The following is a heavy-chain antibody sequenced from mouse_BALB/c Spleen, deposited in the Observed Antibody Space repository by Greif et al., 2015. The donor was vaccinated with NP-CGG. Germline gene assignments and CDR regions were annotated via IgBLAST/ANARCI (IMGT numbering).Heavy chain of an antibody. V-gene: IGHV14-1*02. CDR3: VRGDYKVRRNYYAMDY. J-gene: IGHJ4*01. Sequence: EVQLQQSGAELVRPGALVKLSCKASGFNIKDYYMHWVKQRPEQGLEWIGWIDPENGNTIYDPKFQGKASITADTSSNTAYLQLSSLTSEDTAVYYCVRGDYKVRRNYYAMDYWGQGTSVTVSS. CDR2: IDPENGNT. D-gene: IGHD2-14*01. CDR1: GFNIKDYY.